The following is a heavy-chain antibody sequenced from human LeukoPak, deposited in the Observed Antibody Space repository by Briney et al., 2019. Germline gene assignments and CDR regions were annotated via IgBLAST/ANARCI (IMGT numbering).Heavy chain of an antibody. J-gene: IGHJ4*02. Sequence: PSETLSLTCTVSGGSISSSSCYWGWIRQPPGKGLEWIGSIYYSGSTYYNPSLKSRVTISVDTSKNQFSLKLSSVTAADTAVYYCARLVDIVATTEPRIDYWGQGTLVTVSS. D-gene: IGHD5-12*01. CDR1: GGSISSSSCY. V-gene: IGHV4-39*01. CDR3: ARLVDIVATTEPRIDY. CDR2: IYYSGST.